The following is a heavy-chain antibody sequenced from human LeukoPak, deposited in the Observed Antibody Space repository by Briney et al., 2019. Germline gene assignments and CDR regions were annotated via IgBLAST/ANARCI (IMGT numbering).Heavy chain of an antibody. CDR1: GYTFTGYY. Sequence: ASVKVSCKTSGYTFTGYYMHWVRQAPGQGLEWMGWINPNSGGTNYAQKFQGRVTMTRDTSISTAYMELSRLRSDDTAVYYCARGAQLHSNWFDPWGQGTLVTVSS. J-gene: IGHJ5*02. CDR2: INPNSGGT. CDR3: ARGAQLHSNWFDP. D-gene: IGHD5-24*01. V-gene: IGHV1-2*02.